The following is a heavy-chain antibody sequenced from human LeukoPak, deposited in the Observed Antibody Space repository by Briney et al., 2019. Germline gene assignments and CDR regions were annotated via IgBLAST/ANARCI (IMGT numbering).Heavy chain of an antibody. CDR1: GFTFNNYG. CDR3: AKGSKAAAGSRPYNWFDP. V-gene: IGHV3-30*02. D-gene: IGHD6-13*01. CDR2: IRYDGSNK. J-gene: IGHJ5*02. Sequence: GGSLRLSCAASGFTFNNYGMHWVRQAPGKGLEWVAFIRYDGSNKYYADSVKGRFTISRDNSKNTLYLQMNSLRAEDTAVYYCAKGSKAAAGSRPYNWFDPWGQGTLVTVSS.